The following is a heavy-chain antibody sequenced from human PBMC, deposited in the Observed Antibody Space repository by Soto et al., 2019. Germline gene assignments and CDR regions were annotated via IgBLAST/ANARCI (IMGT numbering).Heavy chain of an antibody. CDR2: INPSGGST. J-gene: IGHJ5*02. D-gene: IGHD6-19*01. Sequence: QVQLVQSGAEVKKPGASVKVSCKASGYTFTSYYMHWVRQAPGQGLVWMGIINPSGGSTSYAQKFQGRVTMTRDTSTSTVYMELSSLRSEDTAVYYCATGIAVAGPGGGWFDPWGQGTLVTVSS. CDR1: GYTFTSYY. CDR3: ATGIAVAGPGGGWFDP. V-gene: IGHV1-46*03.